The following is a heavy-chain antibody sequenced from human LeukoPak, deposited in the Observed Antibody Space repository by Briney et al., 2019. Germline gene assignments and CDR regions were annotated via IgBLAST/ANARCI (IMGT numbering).Heavy chain of an antibody. CDR3: ARHPSNSGSDYNPQYYYMDV. CDR1: GYRFTSYW. D-gene: IGHD1-26*01. V-gene: IGHV5-51*01. J-gene: IGHJ6*03. Sequence: GESLKISCKGSGYRFTSYWIGWVRQMPGKGLEWMGIIYRGDSDTRYSPSLQGQVTISADKSISTAYLQWSSLKASDTAMYYCARHPSNSGSDYNPQYYYMDVWGKGTTVTVSS. CDR2: IYRGDSDT.